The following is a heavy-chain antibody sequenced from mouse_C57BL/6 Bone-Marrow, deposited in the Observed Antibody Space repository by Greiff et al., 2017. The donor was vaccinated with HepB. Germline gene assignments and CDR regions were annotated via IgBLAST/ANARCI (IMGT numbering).Heavy chain of an antibody. CDR3: ARRGYSNYWYFDV. CDR2: ISNLAYSI. V-gene: IGHV5-15*01. CDR1: GFTFSDYG. Sequence: DVQLVESGGGLVQPGGSLKLSCAASGFTFSDYGMAWVRQAPRKGPEWVAFISNLAYSIYYADTVTGRFTISRENAKNTLYLEMSSLRSEDTAMYYCARRGYSNYWYFDVWGTGTTVTVSS. J-gene: IGHJ1*03. D-gene: IGHD2-5*01.